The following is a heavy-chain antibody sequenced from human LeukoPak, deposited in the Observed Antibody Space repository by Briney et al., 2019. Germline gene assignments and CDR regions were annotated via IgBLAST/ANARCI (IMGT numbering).Heavy chain of an antibody. Sequence: ASVKFSCKASGDTLTTYDFNWVRQATGQGLEWMGWMDPNSGNTGYAQKFQGRVTMTRNTSISTAYMELSSLTSEDTAVYYCAKSLPGIAAHWGQGTLVSVTS. CDR1: GDTLTTYD. J-gene: IGHJ4*02. V-gene: IGHV1-8*01. CDR3: AKSLPGIAAH. CDR2: MDPNSGNT. D-gene: IGHD6-6*01.